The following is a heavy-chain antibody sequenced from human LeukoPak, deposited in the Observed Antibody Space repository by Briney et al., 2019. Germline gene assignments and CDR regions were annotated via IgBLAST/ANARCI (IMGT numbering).Heavy chain of an antibody. Sequence: SETLSLTYTVSGGSISSSSYYWGWIRQPPGKGLEWIGSIYYSGSTYYNPSLKSRVTISVDTSKNQFSLKLSSVTAADTAVYYCARIVVEMATNFDYWGQGTLVTVSS. CDR1: GGSISSSSYY. V-gene: IGHV4-39*07. J-gene: IGHJ4*02. CDR2: IYYSGST. D-gene: IGHD5-24*01. CDR3: ARIVVEMATNFDY.